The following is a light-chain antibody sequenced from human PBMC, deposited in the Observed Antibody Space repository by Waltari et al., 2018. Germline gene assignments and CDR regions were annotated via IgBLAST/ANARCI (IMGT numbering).Light chain of an antibody. CDR2: AAS. CDR3: QQSYSTPLT. CDR1: QSISSY. Sequence: DIQMTQSPSSLSASVGDRVTITCRASQSISSYLNWYQQKPGKAPKLLIYAASSLQSGVQSRFSGSGSGTDFTLTISSLQPEDFATYYCQQSYSTPLTFGPGTKVDIK. J-gene: IGKJ3*01. V-gene: IGKV1-39*01.